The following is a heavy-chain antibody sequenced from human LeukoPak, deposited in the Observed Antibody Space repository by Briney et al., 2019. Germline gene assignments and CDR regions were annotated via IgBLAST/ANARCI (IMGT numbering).Heavy chain of an antibody. J-gene: IGHJ5*02. CDR1: GGSISSGGYS. CDR3: ARAAVPWEPRNWFDP. V-gene: IGHV4-30-2*01. D-gene: IGHD1-26*01. CDR2: IYHSGST. Sequence: SETLSLTCAVSGGSISSGGYSWSWIRQPPGTGLEWIGYIYHSGSTYYNPSLKSRVTISVDRSKNQFSLKLSSVTAADTAVYCCARAAVPWEPRNWFDPWGQGTLVTVSS.